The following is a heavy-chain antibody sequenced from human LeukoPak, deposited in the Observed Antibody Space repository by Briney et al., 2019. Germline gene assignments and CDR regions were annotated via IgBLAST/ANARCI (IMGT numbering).Heavy chain of an antibody. Sequence: ASVKVSCKASGYTFTRYYMHWVRQAPGQGLEWMGWINPNSGGTNYAQKFQGWVTMTRDTSISTAYMELSRLRSDDTAVYYCARARGYSGYDSAYWGQGTLVTVSS. D-gene: IGHD5-12*01. V-gene: IGHV1-2*04. CDR3: ARARGYSGYDSAY. CDR1: GYTFTRYY. CDR2: INPNSGGT. J-gene: IGHJ4*02.